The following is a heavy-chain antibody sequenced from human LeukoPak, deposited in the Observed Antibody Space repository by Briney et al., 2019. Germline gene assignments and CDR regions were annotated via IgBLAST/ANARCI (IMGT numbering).Heavy chain of an antibody. CDR2: ITDSAGST. V-gene: IGHV3-23*01. D-gene: IGHD5-18*01. Sequence: GGSLRLSCAASGFTFSTYALSWVRQAPGKGLQWVSGITDSAGSTYYADSVKDRFTISRDNSKNTLYLQMNSLRAEDTAVYYCARTGYNYGTPLNNWGQGTLVTVSS. CDR1: GFTFSTYA. J-gene: IGHJ4*02. CDR3: ARTGYNYGTPLNN.